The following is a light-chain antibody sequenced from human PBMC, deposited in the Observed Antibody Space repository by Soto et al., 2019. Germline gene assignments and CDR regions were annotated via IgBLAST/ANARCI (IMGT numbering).Light chain of an antibody. CDR2: GIS. V-gene: IGKV3-20*01. J-gene: IGKJ1*01. CDR1: QSVSSNY. CDR3: EQYGSSPRT. Sequence: EVVLTQSPGTLSLSPGERATLSCRASQSVSSNYFAWYQQKPGQAPRLLIYGISSRATGIPDRFSGSGSGTDFTLTISRLETEDFAVYYCEQYGSSPRTFGQGTKVEI.